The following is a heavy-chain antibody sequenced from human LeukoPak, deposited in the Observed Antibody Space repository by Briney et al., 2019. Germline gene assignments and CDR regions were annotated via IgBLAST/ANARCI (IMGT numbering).Heavy chain of an antibody. J-gene: IGHJ4*02. CDR1: GFSFSTYS. Sequence: GGSLRLSCAASGFSFSTYSMSWVRQAPGKGLEWVSVISDSGDSTYYADSVKGRFTISRDNSKNTLYLQMNSLRPEDTAVYYCAKGVATISYYFDYWGQGTLVTVSS. D-gene: IGHD5-12*01. CDR3: AKGVATISYYFDY. V-gene: IGHV3-23*01. CDR2: ISDSGDST.